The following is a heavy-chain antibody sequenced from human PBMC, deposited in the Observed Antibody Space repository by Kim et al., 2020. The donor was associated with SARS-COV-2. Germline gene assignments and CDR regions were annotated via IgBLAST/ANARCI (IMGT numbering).Heavy chain of an antibody. CDR1: GFAFSTYS. V-gene: IGHV3-48*02. CDR2: ISSSSSSTI. CDR3: ARCSSSCHEGDY. D-gene: IGHD2-2*01. J-gene: IGHJ4*02. Sequence: GGSLRLSCAASGFAFSTYSMNWVRQAPGKGLEWISFISSSSSSTIYYADSVKGRFTISRDNAKNSLFLQMTSLRDEDTAVYYCARCSSSCHEGDYWGQGTLVTVSS.